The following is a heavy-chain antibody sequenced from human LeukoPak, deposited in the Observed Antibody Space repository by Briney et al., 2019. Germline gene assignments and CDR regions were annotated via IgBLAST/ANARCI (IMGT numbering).Heavy chain of an antibody. CDR2: IYYSGNT. CDR1: GVSISSSNSY. Sequence: SETLSLTCTVSGVSISSSNSYWGWIRQPPGKGLEWIGSIYYSGNTYYNASLKSQVSISIDMSKNQFSLKLTSVTAADTAVYYCARQTGSGLFILPGGQGTLVTASS. J-gene: IGHJ4*02. V-gene: IGHV4-39*01. D-gene: IGHD3-10*01. CDR3: ARQTGSGLFILP.